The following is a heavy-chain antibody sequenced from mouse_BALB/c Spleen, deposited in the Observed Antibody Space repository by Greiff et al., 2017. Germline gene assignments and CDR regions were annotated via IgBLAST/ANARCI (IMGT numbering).Heavy chain of an antibody. J-gene: IGHJ4*01. CDR1: GFTFSSYA. CDR3: ARVGYSPHYAMDY. D-gene: IGHD2-3*01. CDR2: ISSGGST. Sequence: EVKLVESGGGLVKPGGSLKLSCAASGFTFSSYAMSWVRQTPEKRLEWVASISSGGSTYYPDSVKGRFTISRDNARNILYLQMSSLRSEDTAMYYCARVGYSPHYAMDYWGQGTSVTVSS. V-gene: IGHV5-6-5*01.